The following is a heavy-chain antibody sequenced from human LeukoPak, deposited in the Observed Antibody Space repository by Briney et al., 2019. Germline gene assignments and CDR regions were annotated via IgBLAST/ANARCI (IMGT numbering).Heavy chain of an antibody. V-gene: IGHV4-4*02. J-gene: IGHJ4*02. CDR2: IHHNGGT. Sequence: SETLSLTCAVSGGSINNFWSWVRQPPGKGLEWIGQIHHNGGTSYNPSLRSRVTMSVDKSKNQFSLHLNSVTAADTAMYYCAKHGGFHFDSWGQGALVTVSS. CDR1: GGSINNF. CDR3: AKHGGFHFDS. D-gene: IGHD3-16*01.